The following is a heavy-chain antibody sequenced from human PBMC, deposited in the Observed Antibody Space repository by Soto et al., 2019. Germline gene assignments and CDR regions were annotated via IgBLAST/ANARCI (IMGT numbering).Heavy chain of an antibody. J-gene: IGHJ4*02. CDR3: AAGGGLPRYY. CDR1: GGSISSYY. Sequence: SETLSLTCTVSGGSISSYYWSWIRQPPGKGLEWIGHIYYSGSTYYNPSLKSRVTISVDRSKNQFSLKLSSVTAADTAVYYCAAGGGLPRYYWGQGTLVTVSS. CDR2: IYYSGST. D-gene: IGHD5-12*01. V-gene: IGHV4-59*12.